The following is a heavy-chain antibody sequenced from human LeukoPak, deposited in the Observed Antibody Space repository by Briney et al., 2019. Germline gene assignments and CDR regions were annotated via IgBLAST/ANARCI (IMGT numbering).Heavy chain of an antibody. CDR1: GFTFSSYE. CDR2: ISSSSSYI. J-gene: IGHJ4*02. D-gene: IGHD1-26*01. CDR3: ARDDVGATWDY. V-gene: IGHV3-21*01. Sequence: GGSLRLSCAASGFTFSSYEMNWVRQAPGKGLEWVSSISSSSSYIYYADSVKGRFTISRDNAKNSLYLQMNSLRAEDTAVYYCARDDVGATWDYWGQGTLVTVSS.